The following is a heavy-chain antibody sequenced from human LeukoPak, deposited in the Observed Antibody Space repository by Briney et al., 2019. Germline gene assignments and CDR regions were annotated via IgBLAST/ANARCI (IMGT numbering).Heavy chain of an antibody. V-gene: IGHV4-34*01. CDR2: INHSGST. J-gene: IGHJ4*02. CDR3: ARGIGIVATYFDY. Sequence: PSETLSLTCAIYGGSFSGYYWSWIRQPPGKGLEWIGEINHSGSTNYNPSLKSRVTMSVDTSKNQFSLKLSSVTAADTAVYYCARGIGIVATYFDYWGQGTLVTVSS. CDR1: GGSFSGYY. D-gene: IGHD5-12*01.